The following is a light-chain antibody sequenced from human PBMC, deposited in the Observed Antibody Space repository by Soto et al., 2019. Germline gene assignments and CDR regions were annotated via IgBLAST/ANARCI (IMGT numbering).Light chain of an antibody. Sequence: EIVMTQSPATLSVSPGERATLSCRASQSVSSSLAWYQQKPCQAPRLLIYGASTRATGIPASFSGSGSGTDFTLTISSLQSEDFAVYYCQEYNNWPPSTFGQGTKLEIK. V-gene: IGKV3D-15*01. CDR1: QSVSSS. J-gene: IGKJ2*01. CDR3: QEYNNWPPST. CDR2: GAS.